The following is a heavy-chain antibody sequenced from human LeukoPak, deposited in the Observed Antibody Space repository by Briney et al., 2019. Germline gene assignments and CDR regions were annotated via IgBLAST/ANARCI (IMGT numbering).Heavy chain of an antibody. CDR3: ARDEYSSGWYDY. CDR1: GFTFSSYE. Sequence: GGSLRLSCAASGFTFSSYEMNWVRQAPGKGLEWVSYISSSGSTIYYADSVKGRFTISRDSAKNSLYLQMNSLRAEDTAVYYCARDEYSSGWYDYWGQGTLVTVSS. V-gene: IGHV3-48*03. D-gene: IGHD6-19*01. J-gene: IGHJ4*02. CDR2: ISSSGSTI.